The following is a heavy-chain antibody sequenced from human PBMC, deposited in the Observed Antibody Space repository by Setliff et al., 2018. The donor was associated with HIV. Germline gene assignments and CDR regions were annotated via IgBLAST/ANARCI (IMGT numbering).Heavy chain of an antibody. V-gene: IGHV4-38-2*02. CDR1: GYSISSGYY. CDR3: ASRTGAGY. D-gene: IGHD7-27*01. J-gene: IGHJ4*02. CDR2: IYHSGST. Sequence: SETLSLTCTVSGYSISSGYYWGWIRQPPGKGLEWIGSIYHSGSTYYNPSLKSRVTISVDTSKNQFSLKLSSVTAADTAVYYCASRTGAGYWGQGTLVTVSS.